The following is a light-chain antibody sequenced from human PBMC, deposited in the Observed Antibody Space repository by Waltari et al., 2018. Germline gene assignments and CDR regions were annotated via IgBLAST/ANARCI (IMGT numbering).Light chain of an antibody. J-gene: IGLJ3*02. CDR2: DNT. CDR3: QSYDSSLSAWV. Sequence: SVLTQPPSVSGAPGQRVTLSCTGSSDNIGAGYDVHWYQQLPGRAPNRLISDNTKRPSGVPDRFCGSKSGTSASLAIAGLQAEDEADYYCQSYDSSLSAWVFGGGTKLTVL. CDR1: SDNIGAGYD. V-gene: IGLV1-40*01.